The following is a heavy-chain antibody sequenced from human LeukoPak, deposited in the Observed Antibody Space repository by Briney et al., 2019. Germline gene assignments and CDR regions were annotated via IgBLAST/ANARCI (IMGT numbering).Heavy chain of an antibody. Sequence: PSETLSLTCTVSGDSISSGIYFWTWIRQPAGKGLEWIGRIYTSGSTNYNPSLKSRVTISFDTSKNQFSLKLSSVTAADTAVYYCAREAGIAAADTDTDFDYWGQGTLVTVSS. CDR2: IYTSGST. CDR3: AREAGIAAADTDTDFDY. CDR1: GDSISSGIYF. D-gene: IGHD6-13*01. J-gene: IGHJ4*02. V-gene: IGHV4-61*02.